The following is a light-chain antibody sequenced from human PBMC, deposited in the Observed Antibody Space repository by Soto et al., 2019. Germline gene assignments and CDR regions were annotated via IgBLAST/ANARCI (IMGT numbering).Light chain of an antibody. J-gene: IGKJ2*01. CDR3: QQYGSSPPYT. CDR1: QSVSNNY. V-gene: IGKV3-20*01. Sequence: EVVLTQSPGTLSLSPGERATLSCRASQSVSNNYFAWYQQKPGQATRILIFGSSDRATGIPDRFSGSGSGTDFPLTISRLEPEVFAVYYCQQYGSSPPYTFGQGSKLEIK. CDR2: GSS.